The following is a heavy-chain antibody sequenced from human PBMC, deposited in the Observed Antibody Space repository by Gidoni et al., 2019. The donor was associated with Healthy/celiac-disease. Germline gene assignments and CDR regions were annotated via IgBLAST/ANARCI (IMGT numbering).Heavy chain of an antibody. D-gene: IGHD2-2*01. CDR3: ARDKLLGYCSSTSCRQRMDV. Sequence: GSLRLSCAASGFTFSSYSMNWVRQAPGKGLEWVSSISSSSSYIYYADSVKGRFTISRDNAKNSLYLQMNSLRAEDTAVYYCARDKLLGYCSSTSCRQRMDVWGQGTTVTVSS. CDR1: GFTFSSYS. J-gene: IGHJ6*02. CDR2: ISSSSSYI. V-gene: IGHV3-21*01.